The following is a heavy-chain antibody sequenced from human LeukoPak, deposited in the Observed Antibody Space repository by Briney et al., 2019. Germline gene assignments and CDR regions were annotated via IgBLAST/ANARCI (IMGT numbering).Heavy chain of an antibody. CDR3: ARHPADY. CDR1: GGFISSSSYY. V-gene: IGHV4-39*01. CDR2: IYYSGST. J-gene: IGHJ4*02. Sequence: SETLSLTCTVSGGFISSSSYYSGWIRQPPGKGLEWIGSIYYSGSTYYNPSLKSRVSISVDTSKNQFSLKLSSVTAADTAVNYCARHPADYWGPGTLVTVPS.